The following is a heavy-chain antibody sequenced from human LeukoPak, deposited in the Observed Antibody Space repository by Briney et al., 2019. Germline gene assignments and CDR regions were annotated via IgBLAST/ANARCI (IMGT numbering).Heavy chain of an antibody. CDR2: IRHDGSDK. D-gene: IGHD3-22*01. J-gene: IGHJ4*02. V-gene: IGHV3-30*02. CDR3: AKLTEWELLPY. Sequence: PGGSLRLSCAASGFPFSNYGIHWVRQAPGKGLEWVAFIRHDGSDKYYAESVKGRFTVSRDNSEKTLYLQMNSLRPEDTAVYYCAKLTEWELLPYWGQGTLVTVSS. CDR1: GFPFSNYG.